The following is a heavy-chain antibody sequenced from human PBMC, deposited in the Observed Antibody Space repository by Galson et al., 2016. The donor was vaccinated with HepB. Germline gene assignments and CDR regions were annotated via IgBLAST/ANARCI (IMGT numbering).Heavy chain of an antibody. CDR2: INSDGSST. V-gene: IGHV3-74*01. J-gene: IGHJ2*01. Sequence: SLRLSCAASGFTFSRYWMHWVRQAPGEGLEWVSRINSDGSSTGFADSVKGRFTISRDNAKNTLYLQMNTLRAEDTAVYYCASLRFKGFDLWGRGTLVTVSS. D-gene: IGHD3-3*01. CDR3: ASLRFKGFDL. CDR1: GFTFSRYW.